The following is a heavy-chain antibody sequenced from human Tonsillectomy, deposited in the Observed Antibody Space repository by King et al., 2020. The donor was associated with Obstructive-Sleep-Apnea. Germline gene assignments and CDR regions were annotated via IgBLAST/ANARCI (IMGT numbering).Heavy chain of an antibody. V-gene: IGHV4-31*03. CDR2: IYYSGST. D-gene: IGHD4-17*01. J-gene: IGHJ4*02. CDR1: GGSISSGGYF. CDR3: ARADTYGDIYYFDY. Sequence: VQLQESGPGLVKPSQTLSLTCTVSGGSISSGGYFWSWIRQHPGKGLEWIGYIYYSGSTYYNPSFKSRVTISVDTSKNQFSLKLSFVTAADTAVYYCARADTYGDIYYFDYWGQGTLVTVSS.